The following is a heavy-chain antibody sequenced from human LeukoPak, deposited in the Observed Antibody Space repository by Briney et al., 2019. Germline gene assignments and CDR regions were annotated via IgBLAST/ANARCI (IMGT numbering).Heavy chain of an antibody. CDR3: ARFTNDHGVKFDY. CDR1: GGSISSGGYY. J-gene: IGHJ4*02. V-gene: IGHV4-31*03. CDR2: IYYSGTA. D-gene: IGHD4-17*01. Sequence: KPSETLSLTCTVSGGSISSGGYYWSWVRQHPEKGLEWIGYIYYSGTAYYNPSLKSRVTMSVGTSKNQFSLKLDSVTAADTAVYYCARFTNDHGVKFDYWGQGTLVTVSS.